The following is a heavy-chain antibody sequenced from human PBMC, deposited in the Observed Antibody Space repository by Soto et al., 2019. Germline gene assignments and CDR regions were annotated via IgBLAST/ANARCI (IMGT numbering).Heavy chain of an antibody. D-gene: IGHD6-19*01. V-gene: IGHV1-46*01. CDR1: GYTFTSYY. CDR2: INPSGGST. J-gene: IGHJ6*02. CDR3: ARDSLQWLVV. Sequence: QVQLVQSGAEVKKPGASVKVSCKASGYTFTSYYMHWVRQAPGQGLEWMGIINPSGGSTSYAQKFXGXVXMXXDTATSTVYMELSSLRSEDTAVYYCARDSLQWLVVWGQGTTVTVSS.